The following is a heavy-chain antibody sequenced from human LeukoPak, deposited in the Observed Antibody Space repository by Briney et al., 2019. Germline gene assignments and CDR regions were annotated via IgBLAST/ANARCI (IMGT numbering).Heavy chain of an antibody. Sequence: ETLSLTCTVSGGSISSYYWSWIRQPPGKGLEWIGYIYYSGSTNYNPSLKSRVTISVDTSKNQFSLKLSSVTAADTAVYYCAKDHHGSRKYYYMDVWGKGTTVTISS. D-gene: IGHD5-24*01. CDR3: AKDHHGSRKYYYMDV. V-gene: IGHV4-59*12. J-gene: IGHJ6*03. CDR1: GGSISSYY. CDR2: IYYSGST.